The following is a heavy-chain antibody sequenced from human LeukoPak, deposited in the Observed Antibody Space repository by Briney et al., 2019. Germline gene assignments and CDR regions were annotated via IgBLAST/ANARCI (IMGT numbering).Heavy chain of an antibody. CDR2: IKPNSGGT. D-gene: IGHD2-2*01. CDR3: PSAGGDIVVVPAAIWFDT. V-gene: IGHV1-2*02. J-gene: IGHJ5*02. CDR1: GYTFTGYY. Sequence: GASVKVSCKTSGYTFTGYYMHWVRQAPGQGLESMGWIKPNSGGTNYAQKFQGGASMTRGTSISSASMALTRLRSDFTGASYCPSAGGDIVVVPAAIWFDTWGEGTLVTASS.